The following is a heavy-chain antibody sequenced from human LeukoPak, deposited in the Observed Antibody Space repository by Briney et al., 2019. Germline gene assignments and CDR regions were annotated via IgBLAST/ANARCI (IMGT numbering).Heavy chain of an antibody. V-gene: IGHV4-31*03. J-gene: IGHJ4*02. Sequence: SQTLSLTCTVSGGSISSGGYYWSWIRQHPGKGLEWIGYIYYRGSTYYNPSLKSRVTISVDTSKNQFSLKLSSVTAADTAVYYCARVGIHYYDSSGYDYWGQGTLVTVSS. D-gene: IGHD3-22*01. CDR3: ARVGIHYYDSSGYDY. CDR2: IYYRGST. CDR1: GGSISSGGYY.